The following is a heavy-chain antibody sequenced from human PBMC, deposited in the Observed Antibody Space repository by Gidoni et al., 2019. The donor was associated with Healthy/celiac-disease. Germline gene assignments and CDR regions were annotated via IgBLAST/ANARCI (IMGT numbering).Heavy chain of an antibody. D-gene: IGHD6-19*01. CDR2: ISGSGGST. V-gene: IGHV3-23*01. CDR1: GFTFSRDA. Sequence: EVQLLESGVGVVQPGGSLRRSCADPGFTFSRDAMSWVRQAPGKGLEWVSAISGSGGSTSYAASVKGRFTISRDNSKNTLYLRMNSLRAEDTAVYYCAKDWIVQIAVAEYYFDYWGQGTLVTVSS. J-gene: IGHJ4*02. CDR3: AKDWIVQIAVAEYYFDY.